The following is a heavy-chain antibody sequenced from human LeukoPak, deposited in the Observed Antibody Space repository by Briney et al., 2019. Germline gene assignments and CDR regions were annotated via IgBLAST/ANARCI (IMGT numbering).Heavy chain of an antibody. CDR3: ARDGLYGSGI. J-gene: IGHJ4*02. CDR1: GGSISSSTYY. V-gene: IGHV4-30-4*08. D-gene: IGHD3-10*01. Sequence: SETLSLTCTVSGGSISSSTYYWGWIRQPPGKGLEWIGYIYYSGSTYYNPSLKSRVTISVDTSKNQFSLKLSSVTAADTAVYYCARDGLYGSGIWGQGTLVTVSS. CDR2: IYYSGST.